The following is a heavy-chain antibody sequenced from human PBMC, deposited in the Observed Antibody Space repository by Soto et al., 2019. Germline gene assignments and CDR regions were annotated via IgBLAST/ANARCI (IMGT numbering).Heavy chain of an antibody. CDR3: ARDWSGAFDI. J-gene: IGHJ3*02. CDR2: INPSGGST. D-gene: IGHD3-3*01. Sequence: GASVTVSCTASVYTFTSYYMHWVRQAPGQGLEWMGIINPSGGSTSYAQKFQGRVTMTRDTSTSTVYMELSSLRSEDTAVYYCARDWSGAFDIWGQGTMVTVSS. V-gene: IGHV1-46*01. CDR1: VYTFTSYY.